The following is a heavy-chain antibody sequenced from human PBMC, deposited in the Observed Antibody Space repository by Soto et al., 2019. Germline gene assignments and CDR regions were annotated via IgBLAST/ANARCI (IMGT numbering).Heavy chain of an antibody. CDR2: ISDNSSVI. CDR3: ARDRDAYCSKGICSGPYFDY. V-gene: IGHV3-48*02. D-gene: IGHD2-8*01. CDR1: RVTFKTSS. J-gene: IGHJ4*02. Sequence: CSASPRVTFKTSSINVFLQAPGKGLEWISYISDNSSVIYYADAVKGRFTISRDNAKNSLYLQMNSLRDEDTAVYYCARDRDAYCSKGICSGPYFDYWGQGTLVTVSS.